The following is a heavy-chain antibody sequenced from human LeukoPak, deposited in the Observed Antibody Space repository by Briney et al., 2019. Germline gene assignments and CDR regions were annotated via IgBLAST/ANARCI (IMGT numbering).Heavy chain of an antibody. V-gene: IGHV3-11*01. D-gene: IGHD2-2*01. CDR3: ARDPRARYCSSTSCYGYYYYGMDV. CDR2: ISSSGSTI. Sequence: GGSLRLSCAASGFTFSDYYMGWIRQAPGKGLEWVSYISSSGSTIYYADSVKGRFTISRDNAKNSLYLQMNSLRAEDTAVYYCARDPRARYCSSTSCYGYYYYGMDVWGQGTTVTVSS. CDR1: GFTFSDYY. J-gene: IGHJ6*02.